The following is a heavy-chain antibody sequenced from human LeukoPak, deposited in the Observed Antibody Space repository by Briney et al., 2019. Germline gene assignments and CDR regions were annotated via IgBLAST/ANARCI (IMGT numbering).Heavy chain of an antibody. D-gene: IGHD6-19*01. V-gene: IGHV6-1*01. CDR1: GDSFSSNSAT. J-gene: IGHJ4*02. CDR3: VRECEGCGWPFDY. Sequence: SQTLSLTCAISGDSFSSNSATWNWIRQSPSRGLEWLGRTYYRSKWYNDYAVSVRSRITINPDASKNQFSLQLNSVTPDDTAVYYCVRECEGCGWPFDYWGQGTLVTVSS. CDR2: TYYRSKWYN.